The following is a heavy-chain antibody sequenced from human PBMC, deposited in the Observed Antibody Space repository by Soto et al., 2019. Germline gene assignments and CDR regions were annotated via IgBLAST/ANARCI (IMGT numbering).Heavy chain of an antibody. D-gene: IGHD3-22*01. CDR2: ISGSGGST. J-gene: IGHJ4*02. Sequence: LRLSCAASGFTFSSYAMSWVRQAPGKGLEWVSAISGSGGSTYYADSVKGRFTISRDNSKNTLYLQMNSLRAEDTAVYYCANVYDSSGYGTFDYWGQGTLVTVSS. CDR3: ANVYDSSGYGTFDY. CDR1: GFTFSSYA. V-gene: IGHV3-23*01.